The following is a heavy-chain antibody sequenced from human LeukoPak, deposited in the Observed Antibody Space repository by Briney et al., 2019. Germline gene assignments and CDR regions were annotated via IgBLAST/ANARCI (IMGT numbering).Heavy chain of an antibody. V-gene: IGHV1-69*05. CDR1: GGTFSSYA. CDR3: ARGPLYGSGSYPLDY. CDR2: IIPIFGTA. Sequence: SVKDSCKASGGTFSSYAISWVRQAPGQGLEWMGRIIPIFGTANYAQKFQGRVTITTDESTSTAYMELSSLRSEDTAVYYCARGPLYGSGSYPLDYWGQGTLVTVSS. D-gene: IGHD3-10*01. J-gene: IGHJ4*02.